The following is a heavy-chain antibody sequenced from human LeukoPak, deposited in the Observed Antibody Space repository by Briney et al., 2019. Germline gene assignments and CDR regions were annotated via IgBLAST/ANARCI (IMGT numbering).Heavy chain of an antibody. J-gene: IGHJ4*02. Sequence: GGSLRLSCAVSGFSFSSYWMSWVRQAPGRGLEWVSNINQGGADRYYVDSVRGRFTISRDDAKSSLYLQMDSLRVDDTAVYYCARDQPGGALDSWGPGTRVTVSS. CDR2: INQGGADR. CDR1: GFSFSSYW. V-gene: IGHV3-7*03. D-gene: IGHD3-16*01. CDR3: ARDQPGGALDS.